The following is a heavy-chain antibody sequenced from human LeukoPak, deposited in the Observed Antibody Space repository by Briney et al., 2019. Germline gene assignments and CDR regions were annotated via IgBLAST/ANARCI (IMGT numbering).Heavy chain of an antibody. CDR3: ARVPIAVRGVGYYYMDV. D-gene: IGHD3-10*01. V-gene: IGHV1-2*02. Sequence: GASVKVSCKASGYTFTGYYMHWVRQAPGQGREWMGWINPNSGGTNYAQKFQGRVTMTRDTSISTAYMELSRLRSDDTAVYYCARVPIAVRGVGYYYMDVWGKGTTVTVSS. J-gene: IGHJ6*03. CDR1: GYTFTGYY. CDR2: INPNSGGT.